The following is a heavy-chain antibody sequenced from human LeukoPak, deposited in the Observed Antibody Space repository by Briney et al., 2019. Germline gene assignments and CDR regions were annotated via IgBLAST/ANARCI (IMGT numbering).Heavy chain of an antibody. CDR1: GGSISSYY. Sequence: SETLSLTCTVSGGSISSYYWSWIRQPPGKGLEWIGYIYYSGSTNYNPSLKSRVTISVDTSKNQFSLKLSSVTAADTAVYSCARSSWYNYFDSWGQGTLVTVSS. D-gene: IGHD6-13*01. CDR3: ARSSWYNYFDS. J-gene: IGHJ4*02. V-gene: IGHV4-59*01. CDR2: IYYSGST.